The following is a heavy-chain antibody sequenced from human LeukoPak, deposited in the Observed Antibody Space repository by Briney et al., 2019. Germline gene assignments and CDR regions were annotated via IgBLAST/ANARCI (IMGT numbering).Heavy chain of an antibody. J-gene: IGHJ3*02. CDR2: ISSSSSYI. Sequence: GGSLRLSCAASGFTFSSYEMNWVRQAPGKGLEWVSSISSSSSYIYYADSVRGRFTISRDNAKNSLYLQMNSLRAEDTAVYYCARDSGNYLDAFDIWGQGTMVTVSS. CDR3: ARDSGNYLDAFDI. CDR1: GFTFSSYE. V-gene: IGHV3-21*01. D-gene: IGHD1-7*01.